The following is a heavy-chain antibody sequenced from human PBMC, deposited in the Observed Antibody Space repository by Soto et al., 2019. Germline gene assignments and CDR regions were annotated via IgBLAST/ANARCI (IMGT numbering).Heavy chain of an antibody. V-gene: IGHV3-23*01. D-gene: IGHD2-15*01. CDR3: AIGGGYCSGGSCYELDY. Sequence: EVQLLESGGGLVQPGGSLRLSCAASGFTFSSYAMSWVRQAPGKGLEWVSAISGSGGSTYYADSVKGRFTISRDNSKNTLYRQMNSLRAEDTAVYYCAIGGGYCSGGSCYELDYWGQGTLVTVSS. CDR2: ISGSGGST. J-gene: IGHJ4*02. CDR1: GFTFSSYA.